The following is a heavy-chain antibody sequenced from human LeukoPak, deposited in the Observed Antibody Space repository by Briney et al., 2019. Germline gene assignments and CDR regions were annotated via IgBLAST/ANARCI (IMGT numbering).Heavy chain of an antibody. V-gene: IGHV3-33*01. D-gene: IGHD2-2*01. Sequence: GGSLRLSCAASGFTFSSYGMHWVRQAPGKGLEWVAVIWYDGSNKYYADSVKGRFTISRDNSKNTLYLQMNSLRAEDTAVYYCARDLGYCSSTSCYISYYHYYGMDVWGQGTTVTVSS. CDR2: IWYDGSNK. CDR3: ARDLGYCSSTSCYISYYHYYGMDV. J-gene: IGHJ6*02. CDR1: GFTFSSYG.